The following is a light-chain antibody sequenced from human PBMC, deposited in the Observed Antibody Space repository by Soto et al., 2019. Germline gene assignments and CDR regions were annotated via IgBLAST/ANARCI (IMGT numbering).Light chain of an antibody. CDR1: QTISTY. V-gene: IGKV1-39*01. CDR3: QQSLGIPYT. J-gene: IGKJ2*01. CDR2: AAS. Sequence: DIQMTQSPSALSASVGDRVTITCRASQTISTYLNWYQQKPGKAPKLLIYAASTLQSGVPSRFSGSGSGTDFSLTISNLPPEDFATYYCQQSLGIPYTFGQGTRLEIK.